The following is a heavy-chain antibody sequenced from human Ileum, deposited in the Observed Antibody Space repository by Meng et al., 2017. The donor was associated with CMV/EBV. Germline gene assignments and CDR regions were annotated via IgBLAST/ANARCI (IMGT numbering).Heavy chain of an antibody. D-gene: IGHD3/OR15-3a*01. V-gene: IGHV3-66*01. J-gene: IGHJ4*02. Sequence: EVQLVESGGGLVQTGGSLRVSCAVSGFTVRDNYMTWVRQTPGKGLEWVSFIYNDGRTYYVDSVKGRFTISRDNFKNTFYLQMNSLRVEDTALYFCVRMDWGSGLSDYWGQGTLVTVSS. CDR2: IYNDGRT. CDR3: VRMDWGSGLSDY. CDR1: GFTVRDNY.